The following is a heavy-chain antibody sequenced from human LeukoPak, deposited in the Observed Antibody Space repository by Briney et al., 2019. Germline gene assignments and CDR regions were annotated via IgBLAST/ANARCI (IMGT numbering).Heavy chain of an antibody. Sequence: GGSLLHSCAASVFPFSTHRRMRVHQAPGRGLEWVANIDQDGSEKYCVDSVRGRFTISRDNAENSLYLEINSLRGEGSAVYYCARYEMGVWGQGTTVTVSS. V-gene: IGHV3-7*01. J-gene: IGHJ6*02. CDR2: IDQDGSEK. D-gene: IGHD3-3*01. CDR3: ARYEMGV. CDR1: VFPFSTHR.